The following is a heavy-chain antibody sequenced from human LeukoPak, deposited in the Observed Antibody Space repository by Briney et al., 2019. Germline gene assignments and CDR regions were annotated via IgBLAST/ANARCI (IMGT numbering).Heavy chain of an antibody. CDR2: INPNSGGT. V-gene: IGHV1-2*02. D-gene: IGHD4-17*01. CDR1: GYTFTGYY. CDR3: AREDYGDYVPIDH. Sequence: ASVKVSCKASGYTFTGYYMHWVRQDPGQGLEWMGWINPNSGGTNYAQTFQGRVPMTRDTSISTAYMEQSRLRSDDSAVYCCAREDYGDYVPIDHGGQGPLVTVSS. J-gene: IGHJ1*01.